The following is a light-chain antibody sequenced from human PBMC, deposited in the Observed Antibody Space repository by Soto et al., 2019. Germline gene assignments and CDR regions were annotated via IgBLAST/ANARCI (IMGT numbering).Light chain of an antibody. CDR2: DAY. CDR1: QSVDRY. V-gene: IGKV3-11*01. CDR3: QQRGKWPST. Sequence: EVVLTQSPDTLSLSPGQTATLSCRASQSVDRYVAWYQQKVGQGPRLLIYDAYTRATDVGARFTGSGYATEFSLTITGLEAEDFEVCYCQQRGKWPSTFGPGTKVEMK. J-gene: IGKJ2*02.